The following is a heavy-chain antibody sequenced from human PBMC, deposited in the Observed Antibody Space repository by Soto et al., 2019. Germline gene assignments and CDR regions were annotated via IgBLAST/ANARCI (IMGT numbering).Heavy chain of an antibody. CDR3: ARGLTGESEFYGMDV. CDR2: IHPGDSDT. D-gene: IGHD7-27*01. Sequence: GESLKISCKGSGYSFTSYWIGWVRQMPRKGLEWMGIIHPGDSDTRYSPSFQGQVTISADKSISTAYLQWSSLKASDTAMYYCARGLTGESEFYGMDVWGQGTTVTVSS. V-gene: IGHV5-51*01. J-gene: IGHJ6*02. CDR1: GYSFTSYW.